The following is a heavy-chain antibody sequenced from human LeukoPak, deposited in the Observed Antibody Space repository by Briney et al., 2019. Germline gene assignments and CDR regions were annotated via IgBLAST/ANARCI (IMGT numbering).Heavy chain of an antibody. J-gene: IGHJ5*02. D-gene: IGHD4-23*01. CDR3: ARELRWPGGDWFDP. CDR1: GGSISSYY. CDR2: IYTSGST. V-gene: IGHV4-4*07. Sequence: PSETLSLTCTVSGGSISSYYWSWIRQPAGKGLEWIGRIYTSGSTNYNPSLKSRVTMSVDTSKNQFSLKLSSVTAADTAVYYCARELRWPGGDWFDPWGQGTLVTVSS.